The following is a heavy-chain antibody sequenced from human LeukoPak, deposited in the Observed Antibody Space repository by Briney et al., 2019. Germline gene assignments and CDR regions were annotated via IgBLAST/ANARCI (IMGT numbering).Heavy chain of an antibody. J-gene: IGHJ4*02. CDR1: GFPFSSYW. Sequence: GGSLRLSCVASGFPFSSYWMTWVRQAPGKGLEWVSVIYSGGSTYYADSVKGRFTISRDNSKNTLYLQMNSLRAEDTAVYYCARTYSSSEWGQGTLVTVSS. V-gene: IGHV3-53*01. D-gene: IGHD2-15*01. CDR3: ARTYSSSE. CDR2: IYSGGST.